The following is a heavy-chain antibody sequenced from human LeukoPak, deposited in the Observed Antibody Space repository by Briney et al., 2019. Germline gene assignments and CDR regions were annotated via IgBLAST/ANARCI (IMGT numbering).Heavy chain of an antibody. CDR3: ARESERLDYYDSSGYSPSPNWFDP. V-gene: IGHV1-46*02. CDR2: INPSGCST. J-gene: IGHJ5*02. CDR1: GYTFNSYY. D-gene: IGHD3-22*01. Sequence: ASVKVSCKASGYTFNSYYMHWVRQAPGQGLEWMGIINPSGCSTSYAQKFQGRVTMTRDMSTSTVYMELSSLRSEDTAVYYCARESERLDYYDSSGYSPSPNWFDPWGQGTLVTVSS.